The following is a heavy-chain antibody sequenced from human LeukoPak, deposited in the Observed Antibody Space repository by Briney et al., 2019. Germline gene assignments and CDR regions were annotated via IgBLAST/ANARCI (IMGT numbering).Heavy chain of an antibody. CDR1: GFTVSSNY. CDR3: ARSAPIAAHDAFDI. V-gene: IGHV3-66*01. CDR2: IYSGGST. J-gene: IGHJ3*02. D-gene: IGHD6-13*01. Sequence: GGSLRLSCAASGFTVSSNYMSWVRQAPGKGLEWVSVIYSGGSTYYADSVKGRFTISRDNSKNTLYLQMNSLRAEDTAVYYCARSAPIAAHDAFDIWGQGTMGTVSS.